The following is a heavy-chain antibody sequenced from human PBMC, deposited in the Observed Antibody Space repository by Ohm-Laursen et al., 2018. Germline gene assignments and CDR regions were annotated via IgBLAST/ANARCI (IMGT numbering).Heavy chain of an antibody. CDR3: ARGSPAKWYSYGYPLDY. CDR2: INHSGRT. CDR1: GVTFSSYA. J-gene: IGHJ4*02. Sequence: LRLSCTASGVTFSSYAMSWVRQAPGKGLEWIGEINHSGRTNYNPSLKSRVIISVDTSKNQVSLRMSPVTAADTAVYYCARGSPAKWYSYGYPLDYWGQGTLVTVS. D-gene: IGHD5-18*01. V-gene: IGHV4-34*01.